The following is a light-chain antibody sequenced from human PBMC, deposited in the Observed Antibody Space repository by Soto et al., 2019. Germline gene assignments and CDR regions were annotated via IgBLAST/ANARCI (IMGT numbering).Light chain of an antibody. V-gene: IGLV2-14*01. CDR1: SSDVGGYNY. CDR2: DVS. CDR3: SSTTSSSTHVV. J-gene: IGLJ2*01. Sequence: QSALTQPASVSGSPGQSITISCTGTSSDVGGYNYVSWYRQHPGKAPKVMIYDVSNRPSGISNRFSGSKSGNTASLTISGLQAEDDAAYYCSSTTSSSTHVVFGGGTKLTVL.